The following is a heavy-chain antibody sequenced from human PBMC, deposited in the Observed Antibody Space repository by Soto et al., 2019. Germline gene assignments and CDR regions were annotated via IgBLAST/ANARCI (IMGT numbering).Heavy chain of an antibody. D-gene: IGHD2-21*01. V-gene: IGHV3-11*01. Sequence: GGSLRLSCAASGFTFSDYYMSWIRQAPGKGLEWVSYISSSGSTIYYADSVKGRFTISRDNAKNSLYLQMNSLRAEDTAVYYCARCGVVIDHDAFDIWGQGTMVTVSS. CDR1: GFTFSDYY. J-gene: IGHJ3*02. CDR3: ARCGVVIDHDAFDI. CDR2: ISSSGSTI.